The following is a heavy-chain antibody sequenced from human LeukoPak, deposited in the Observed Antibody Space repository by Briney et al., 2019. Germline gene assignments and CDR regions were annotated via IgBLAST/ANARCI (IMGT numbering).Heavy chain of an antibody. CDR3: GRLATAYRSGWYYYFDY. D-gene: IGHD6-19*01. CDR2: IYHSGST. V-gene: IGHV4-39*01. J-gene: IGHJ4*02. Sequence: PSETLSLTCTVSSGSITSSSYYWGWIRQPPGKGLEWIGTIYHSGSTYYNPSLKSRVTISVDTSKNQFSLKLSSVTAADTAVYHCGRLATAYRSGWYYYFDYWGQGTLVTVSS. CDR1: SGSITSSSYY.